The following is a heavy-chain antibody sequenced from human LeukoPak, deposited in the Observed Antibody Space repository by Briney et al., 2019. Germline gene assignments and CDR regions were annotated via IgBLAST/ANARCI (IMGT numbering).Heavy chain of an antibody. V-gene: IGHV3-7*01. J-gene: IGHJ4*02. CDR1: GFTFSSYW. CDR3: ARCQTYSYGSDY. CDR2: IKPDGSEK. D-gene: IGHD5-18*01. Sequence: GGSLRLSCAASGFTFSSYWMSRVRQAPGKGLEWVANIKPDGSEKYYVDSVKGRFTISRDNAKNSLYLQMNSLRAEDTAVYYCARCQTYSYGSDYWGQGTLVTVPS.